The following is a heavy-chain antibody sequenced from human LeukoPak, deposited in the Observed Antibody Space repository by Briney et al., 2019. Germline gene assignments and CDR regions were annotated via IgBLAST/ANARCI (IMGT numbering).Heavy chain of an antibody. D-gene: IGHD4-17*01. CDR2: IKSKTDGGTT. CDR3: AKDPKSSTVTLYFDY. CDR1: GFTFSSYS. J-gene: IGHJ4*02. Sequence: GGSLRLSCAASGFTFSSYSMNWVRQAPGKGLEWVGRIKSKTDGGTTDYAAPVKGRFTISRDDSKNTLYLQMNSLRAEDTAVYYCAKDPKSSTVTLYFDYWGQGTLVTVSS. V-gene: IGHV3-15*01.